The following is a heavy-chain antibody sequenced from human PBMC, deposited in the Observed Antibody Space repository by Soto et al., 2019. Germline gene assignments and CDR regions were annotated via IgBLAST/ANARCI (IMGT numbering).Heavy chain of an antibody. D-gene: IGHD6-19*01. CDR2: IHSDGST. Sequence: GGSLRLSCSVAGFTFIDSMSWVLQAPGKGLEGVSFIHSDGSTHYTYSVRGRFTISRDNSKNTLYLQMDRLRVDDTAVYFCAREASGPFDYWGQGTLVTVSS. V-gene: IGHV3-53*01. CDR3: AREASGPFDY. J-gene: IGHJ4*02. CDR1: GFTFIDS.